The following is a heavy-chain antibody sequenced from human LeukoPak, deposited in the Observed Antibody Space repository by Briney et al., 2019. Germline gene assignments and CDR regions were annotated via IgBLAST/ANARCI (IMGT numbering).Heavy chain of an antibody. J-gene: IGHJ4*02. CDR3: ARGYSYDSFDY. V-gene: IGHV4-59*01. Sequence: SEPLSLTCTVSGGSISSYYWSWIRQPPGKGLEWIGYIYYSGSTNYNPSLKSRVTMSVDTSKNQFSLKLRSVTAADTAVYFCARGYSYDSFDYWGLGTLVTVSS. D-gene: IGHD3-16*01. CDR1: GGSISSYY. CDR2: IYYSGST.